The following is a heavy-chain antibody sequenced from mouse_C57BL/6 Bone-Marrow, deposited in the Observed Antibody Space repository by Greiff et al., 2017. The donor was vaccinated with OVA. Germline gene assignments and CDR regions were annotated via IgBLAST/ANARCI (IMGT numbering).Heavy chain of an antibody. Sequence: EVKLVESGEGLVKPGGSLKLSCAASGFTFSSYAMSWVRQTPEKRLEWVAYISSGGDYIYYADTVKGRFTISRDNARNTLYLQMSSLKSEDTAMDYCTRDGYYAMDYWGQGTSVTVSA. CDR2: ISSGGDYI. V-gene: IGHV5-9-1*02. CDR1: GFTFSSYA. CDR3: TRDGYYAMDY. J-gene: IGHJ4*01. D-gene: IGHD2-3*01.